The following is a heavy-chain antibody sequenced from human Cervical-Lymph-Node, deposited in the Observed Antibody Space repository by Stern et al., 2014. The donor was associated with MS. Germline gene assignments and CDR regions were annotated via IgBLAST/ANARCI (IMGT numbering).Heavy chain of an antibody. D-gene: IGHD3-9*01. Sequence: QVQLVESGPGLVKPSETLSLTCTVSGGSISSYYWSWIRQSPGKGLEWISYLSQSGSTNYNASLKGRGTISVDTPKNQFSLKLSSVSAADTAVYYCARHVPADILTGYDYWGQGTLVTVSS. CDR1: GGSISSYY. CDR2: LSQSGST. V-gene: IGHV4-59*08. CDR3: ARHVPADILTGYDY. J-gene: IGHJ4*02.